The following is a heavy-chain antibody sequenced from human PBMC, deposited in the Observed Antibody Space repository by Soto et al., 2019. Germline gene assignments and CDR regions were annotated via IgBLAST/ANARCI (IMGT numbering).Heavy chain of an antibody. D-gene: IGHD1-1*01. CDR1: GASVSSDGYY. Sequence: QVHLQESGPGLVKPSETLSLTCTVSGASVSSDGYYWIWIRQPPGKGLEWMGYIYPSGRTNYNPSLRSRVTMSMDTSKNQFSLKLTSMTAADTALYYRARGDQLLLYWGQGTLVTVSS. CDR3: ARGDQLLLY. CDR2: IYPSGRT. J-gene: IGHJ1*01. V-gene: IGHV4-61*08.